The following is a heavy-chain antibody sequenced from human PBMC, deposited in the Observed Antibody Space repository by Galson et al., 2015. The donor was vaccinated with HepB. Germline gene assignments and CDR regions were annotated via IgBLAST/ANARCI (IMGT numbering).Heavy chain of an antibody. J-gene: IGHJ4*02. CDR2: ISYDGSNK. D-gene: IGHD5-24*01. CDR1: GFTFSSYA. Sequence: SLRLSCAASGFTFSSYAMHWVRQAPGKGLEWVAVISYDGSNKYYADSVKGRFTISRDNSKNTLYLQMNSLRAEDTAVYYCARARDGYNPLGYWGQGTLVTVSS. CDR3: ARARDGYNPLGY. V-gene: IGHV3-30*04.